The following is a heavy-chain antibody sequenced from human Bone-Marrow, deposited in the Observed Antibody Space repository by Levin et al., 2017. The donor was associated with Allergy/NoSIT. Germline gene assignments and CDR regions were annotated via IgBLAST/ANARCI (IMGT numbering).Heavy chain of an antibody. D-gene: IGHD3-3*01. J-gene: IGHJ4*02. Sequence: GGSLRLSCAASGFTFSSYGMHWVRQAPGKGLEWVAVISYDGSNTYYADSVKGRFTISRDNSKNTLYLQMNSLRAEDTAVYYCAKDLGDYDFGSGYSPDERAPYGDYWGQGTLVTVSS. CDR3: AKDLGDYDFGSGYSPDERAPYGDY. V-gene: IGHV3-30*18. CDR2: ISYDGSNT. CDR1: GFTFSSYG.